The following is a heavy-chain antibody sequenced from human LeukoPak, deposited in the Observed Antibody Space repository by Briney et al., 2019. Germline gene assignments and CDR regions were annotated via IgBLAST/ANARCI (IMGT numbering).Heavy chain of an antibody. V-gene: IGHV4-31*03. CDR2: IYYSGST. CDR1: GGSISSGGYY. J-gene: IGHJ5*02. D-gene: IGHD3-9*01. CDR3: ARDSGPTLRYFDPGWSLGWFDP. Sequence: SQTLSLTCTVSGGSISSGGYYWSWIRQHPGKSLEWIGYIYYSGSTYYNPSLKSRVTISVDTSKNQFSLKLSSVTAADTAVYYCARDSGPTLRYFDPGWSLGWFDPWGQGTLVTVSS.